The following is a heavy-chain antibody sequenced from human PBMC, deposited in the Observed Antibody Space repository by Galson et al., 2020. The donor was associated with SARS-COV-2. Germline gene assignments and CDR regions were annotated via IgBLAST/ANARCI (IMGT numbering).Heavy chain of an antibody. CDR3: ARDLLSGPCAFDI. D-gene: IGHD2-15*01. CDR2: ISSSNSYI. Sequence: TGGSLRLSCAASGFTFSSYSMNWVRQAPGKGLEWVSSISSSNSYIYYADSLKGRFTISRDNAKNSLYLQMNSLRAEDTAVYYCARDLLSGPCAFDIWGQGTMVTVSS. J-gene: IGHJ3*02. CDR1: GFTFSSYS. V-gene: IGHV3-21*06.